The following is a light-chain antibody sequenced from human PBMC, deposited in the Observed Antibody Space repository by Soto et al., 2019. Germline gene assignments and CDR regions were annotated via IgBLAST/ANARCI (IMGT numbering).Light chain of an antibody. CDR2: DAS. Sequence: EIVLTQSPATLSLSPGERATLSCRASQSVSSYLAWYQQKPGQAPRPLIYDASNRATGIPARFSGSGSGTDFTLTISSLEREDCAVYYCQQRSNWPRTFGQGTKVDIK. CDR1: QSVSSY. J-gene: IGKJ1*01. CDR3: QQRSNWPRT. V-gene: IGKV3-11*01.